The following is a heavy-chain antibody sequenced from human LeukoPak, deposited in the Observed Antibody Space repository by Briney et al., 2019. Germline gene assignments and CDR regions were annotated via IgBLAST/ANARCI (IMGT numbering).Heavy chain of an antibody. D-gene: IGHD5-18*01. CDR3: AKAGGYSYEDRGYFDY. CDR2: ISSSGSTI. J-gene: IGHJ4*02. CDR1: GFTFSDYY. V-gene: IGHV3-11*01. Sequence: GGSLRLSCAASGFTFSDYYMSWIRQAPGKGLEWVSYISSSGSTIYYADSVKGRFTISRDNSKNTLYLQMNSLRAEDTAVYYCAKAGGYSYEDRGYFDYWGQGTLVTVSS.